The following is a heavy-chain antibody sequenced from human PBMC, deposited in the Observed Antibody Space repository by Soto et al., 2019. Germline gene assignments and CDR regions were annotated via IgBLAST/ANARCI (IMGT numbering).Heavy chain of an antibody. Sequence: ASVEVSCKASGYTFTSYAMHWVRQAPGQRLEWMGWINAGNGNTKYSQKFQGRVTITRDTSASTAYMELSSLRSEDTAVYYCAREVRGIAVAGMDWFDPWGQGTLVTVSS. V-gene: IGHV1-3*01. J-gene: IGHJ5*02. CDR2: INAGNGNT. CDR3: AREVRGIAVAGMDWFDP. CDR1: GYTFTSYA. D-gene: IGHD6-19*01.